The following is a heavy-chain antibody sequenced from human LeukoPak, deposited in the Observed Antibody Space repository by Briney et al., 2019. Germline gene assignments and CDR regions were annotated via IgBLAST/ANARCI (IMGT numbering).Heavy chain of an antibody. D-gene: IGHD3-10*01. V-gene: IGHV4-39*01. CDR1: GGSISSSSYY. Sequence: SETLSLTCTVSGGSISSSSYYWGWIRQPPGKGLEWIGSIYYSGSTYYTPSLKSRVTISVDTSKNQFSLRLSSVTAADTAVYYCARGGSGSYDWFDPWGQGTLVTVAS. CDR2: IYYSGST. CDR3: ARGGSGSYDWFDP. J-gene: IGHJ5*02.